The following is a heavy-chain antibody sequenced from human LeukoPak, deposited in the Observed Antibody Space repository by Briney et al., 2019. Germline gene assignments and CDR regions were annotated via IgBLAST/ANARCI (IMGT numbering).Heavy chain of an antibody. J-gene: IGHJ4*02. CDR1: GFTFSRNG. Sequence: GGSLRLSCAASGFTFSRNGMTWVRQAPGKGLEWVSAISGSGGSTYYADSVKGRFTISKDNAKNSLYLQMNSLRAEDTAVYYCARDGGRNNDYWGQGILVTVSS. CDR3: ARDGGRNNDY. CDR2: ISGSGGST. V-gene: IGHV3-23*01. D-gene: IGHD3-3*01.